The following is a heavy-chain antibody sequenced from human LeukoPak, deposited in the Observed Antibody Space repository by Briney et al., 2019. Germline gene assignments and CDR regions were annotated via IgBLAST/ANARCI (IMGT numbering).Heavy chain of an antibody. Sequence: GGSLRLSCAASGFTFFSYTMHWVRQAPGKGLEWVAFISYDGSNKYYADSVKGRFTISRDNSKNTLYLQMSSLKTEDTAVYYCTTSSYCEKNVCQTYFDFWGQGTLVTVSS. CDR3: TTSSYCEKNVCQTYFDF. J-gene: IGHJ4*02. CDR1: GFTFFSYT. D-gene: IGHD2-21*01. V-gene: IGHV3-30*04. CDR2: ISYDGSNK.